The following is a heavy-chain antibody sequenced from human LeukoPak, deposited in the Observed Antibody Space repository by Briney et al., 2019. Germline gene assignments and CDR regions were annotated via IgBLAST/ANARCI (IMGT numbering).Heavy chain of an antibody. CDR2: ISYDGTDT. CDR3: ARVLWNGDYPRFDC. J-gene: IGHJ4*02. D-gene: IGHD4-17*01. V-gene: IGHV3-33*05. CDR1: GNTLVAVA. Sequence: GGPLSPSGAPSGNTLVAVALHWAGQPPGKGWQWGAVISYDGTDTYYADSVKGRFTISRDNSKNTLLLQMNSLRAEDTAIYYCARVLWNGDYPRFDCWGQGTLVSVSS.